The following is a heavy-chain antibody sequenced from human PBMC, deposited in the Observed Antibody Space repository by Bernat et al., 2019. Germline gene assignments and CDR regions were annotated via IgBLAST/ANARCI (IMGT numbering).Heavy chain of an antibody. CDR1: GGSISSSSYY. CDR3: ASPYYYGSWSYYRI. Sequence: QLQLQESGPGLVKPSETLSLTCTVSGGSISSSSYYWGWIRQPPGKGLEWIGSIYYSGSTYYNPSLKSRVTISVDTSKNQFSLKLSSVTAADTAVYYCASPYYYGSWSYYRIWGQGTLVTVSS. D-gene: IGHD3-10*01. J-gene: IGHJ4*02. CDR2: IYYSGST. V-gene: IGHV4-39*01.